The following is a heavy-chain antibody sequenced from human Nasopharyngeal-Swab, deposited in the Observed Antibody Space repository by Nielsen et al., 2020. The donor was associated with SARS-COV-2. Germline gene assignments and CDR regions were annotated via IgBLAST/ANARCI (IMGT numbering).Heavy chain of an antibody. CDR1: GGSISSGGYY. Sequence: SETLSLTCTVSGGSISSGGYYWSWIRQHPGKGLEWIGYIYYSGSTYYNPSLKSRVTISVDTSKNQFSLKLSSVTAADTAVYYCVRAPSVYYYGMDVWGQGTTVTVSS. CDR2: IYYSGST. J-gene: IGHJ6*02. V-gene: IGHV4-31*03. CDR3: VRAPSVYYYGMDV.